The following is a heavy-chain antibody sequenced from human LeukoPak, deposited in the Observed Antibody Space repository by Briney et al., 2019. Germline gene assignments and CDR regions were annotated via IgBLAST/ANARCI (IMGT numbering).Heavy chain of an antibody. D-gene: IGHD3-22*01. J-gene: IGHJ6*02. CDR3: AKEGGSGYYVLDYYYGMDV. CDR2: ISGSGGST. CDR1: GFTFSSYA. V-gene: IGHV3-23*01. Sequence: GGSLRLSCAASGFTFSSYAMSWVRQAPGKGLEWVSAISGSGGSTYYADSVKGRFTISRDNSKNTLYLQMNSLRAEDTAVYYCAKEGGSGYYVLDYYYGMDVWGQGTTVTVSS.